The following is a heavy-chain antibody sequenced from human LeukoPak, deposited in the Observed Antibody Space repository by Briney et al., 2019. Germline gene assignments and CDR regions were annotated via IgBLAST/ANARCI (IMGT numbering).Heavy chain of an antibody. CDR1: GFPFSDFA. CDR2: ISSSSSYI. V-gene: IGHV3-21*01. CDR3: AADLYSSSSPFDY. J-gene: IGHJ4*02. D-gene: IGHD6-6*01. Sequence: GGPLSLSCAVSGFPFSDFAMSWVRQAPGKGLEWVSSISSSSSYIYYADSVKGRFTISRDNAKNSLYLQMNSLRAEDTAVYYCAADLYSSSSPFDYWGQGTLVTVSS.